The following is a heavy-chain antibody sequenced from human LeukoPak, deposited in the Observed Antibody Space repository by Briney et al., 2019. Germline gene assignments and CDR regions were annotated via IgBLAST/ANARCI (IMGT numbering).Heavy chain of an antibody. D-gene: IGHD6-13*01. Sequence: GGSLRLSCAASGFPFSSYDMHWVRQATGKGLEWVSAIGTAGDTYYPGSVKGRFTISRENAKNSLYPQMNSLRAGDTAVYYCARTLAAAGYYYYYGMDVWGQGTTVTVSS. CDR1: GFPFSSYD. V-gene: IGHV3-13*04. CDR2: IGTAGDT. J-gene: IGHJ6*02. CDR3: ARTLAAAGYYYYYGMDV.